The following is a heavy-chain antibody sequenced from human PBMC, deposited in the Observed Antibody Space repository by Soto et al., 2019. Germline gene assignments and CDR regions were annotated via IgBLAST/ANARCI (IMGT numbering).Heavy chain of an antibody. J-gene: IGHJ6*02. CDR3: ARETYYIGSGTSDAGMDV. D-gene: IGHD3-10*01. Sequence: VQLVQSGSEVKKPGASVKVSCKASGFTFTSYGISWVRQAPGQGLEWMAWISIYNDNTKDAQKFQGRITMTTDTSTSTAYMGLWSMRSDDTAVYCFARETYYIGSGTSDAGMDVWGQGTTVTVSS. V-gene: IGHV1-18*04. CDR1: GFTFTSYG. CDR2: ISIYNDNT.